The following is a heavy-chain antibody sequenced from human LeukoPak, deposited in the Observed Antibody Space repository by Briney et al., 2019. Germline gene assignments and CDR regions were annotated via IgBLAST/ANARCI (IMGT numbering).Heavy chain of an antibody. J-gene: IGHJ6*02. CDR3: ARGRYCSSTSCYFAGYYYYGMDV. Sequence: PGGSLRLPCAASGFTFSSYSMNWVRQAPGKGLEWVSSISSSSSYIYYADSVKGRFTISRDNAKNSLYLQMNSLRAEDTAVYYCARGRYCSSTSCYFAGYYYYGMDVWGQGTTVTVSS. V-gene: IGHV3-21*01. D-gene: IGHD2-2*01. CDR1: GFTFSSYS. CDR2: ISSSSSYI.